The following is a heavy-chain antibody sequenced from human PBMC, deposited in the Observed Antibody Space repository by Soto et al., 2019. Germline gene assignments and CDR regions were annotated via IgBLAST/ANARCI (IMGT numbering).Heavy chain of an antibody. D-gene: IGHD5-12*01. Sequence: QVQLVQSGAEVKKPGASVKVSCKASGYTFTSYGISWVRQAPGQGLEWMGWISAYNGNTNYAQKLQGRVTMTTDTSPSTAYMELRSLRSDDTAVYYCAGARDSEWLRYGEEGDFDYWGQGTLVTVSS. CDR3: AGARDSEWLRYGEEGDFDY. J-gene: IGHJ4*02. CDR2: ISAYNGNT. V-gene: IGHV1-18*01. CDR1: GYTFTSYG.